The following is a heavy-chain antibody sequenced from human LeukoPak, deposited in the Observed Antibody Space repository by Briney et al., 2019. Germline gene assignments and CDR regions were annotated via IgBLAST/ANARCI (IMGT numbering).Heavy chain of an antibody. Sequence: SGPTLVNPTQTLTLTCTFSGFSLSTRGVGVGWIRQHPGKALEWLALIYWNDDKRYSPSLKSRLTITKDTSKNQVVLTMTNMDPVDTATYYCAHSSYYYDSSGFDYWGQGTLVTVSS. J-gene: IGHJ4*02. CDR2: IYWNDDK. V-gene: IGHV2-5*01. D-gene: IGHD3-22*01. CDR1: GFSLSTRGVG. CDR3: AHSSYYYDSSGFDY.